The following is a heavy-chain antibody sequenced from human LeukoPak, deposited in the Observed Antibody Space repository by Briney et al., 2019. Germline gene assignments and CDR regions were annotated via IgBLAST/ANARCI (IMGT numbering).Heavy chain of an antibody. Sequence: ASVKVSCKASGGTFSSYATSWVRQAPGQGLEWMGGIIPIFGTANYAQKFQGRVTITADKSTSTAHMELSSLRSEDTAVYYCARASGSRDYYGMDVWGKGTTVTVSS. CDR2: IIPIFGTA. D-gene: IGHD3-10*01. V-gene: IGHV1-69*06. CDR3: ARASGSRDYYGMDV. CDR1: GGTFSSYA. J-gene: IGHJ6*04.